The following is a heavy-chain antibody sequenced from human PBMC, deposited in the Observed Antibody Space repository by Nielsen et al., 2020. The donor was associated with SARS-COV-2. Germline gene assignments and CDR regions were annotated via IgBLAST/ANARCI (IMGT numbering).Heavy chain of an antibody. V-gene: IGHV3-9*01. CDR1: GFTFDDYA. Sequence: GGSLRLSCAASGFTFDDYAMHWVRQAPGKGLEWVSGISWNSGSIGYADSVKGRFTISRDNAKNSLYLQMNSLRAEDTALYYCARRGGAYYFDYWGQGTLVTVSS. J-gene: IGHJ4*02. D-gene: IGHD3-16*01. CDR3: ARRGGAYYFDY. CDR2: ISWNSGSI.